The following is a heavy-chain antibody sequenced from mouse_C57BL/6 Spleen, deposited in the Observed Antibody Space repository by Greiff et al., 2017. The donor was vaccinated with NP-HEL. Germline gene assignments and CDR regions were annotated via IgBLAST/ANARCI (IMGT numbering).Heavy chain of an antibody. CDR1: GYTFTSYT. CDR3: ARSRGYDYLDY. V-gene: IGHV1-4*01. D-gene: IGHD2-3*01. Sequence: VQLQQSGAELARPGASVKMSCKASGYTFTSYTMHWVKQRPGQGLEWIGYINPSSGYTKYNQKFKDKATLTADKSSSTAYMQLSSLTSEDSAVYYCARSRGYDYLDYWGQGTTLTVSS. J-gene: IGHJ2*01. CDR2: INPSSGYT.